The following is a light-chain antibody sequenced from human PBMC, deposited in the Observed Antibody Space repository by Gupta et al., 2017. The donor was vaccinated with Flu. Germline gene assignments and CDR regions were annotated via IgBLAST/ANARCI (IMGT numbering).Light chain of an antibody. J-gene: IGKJ1*01. CDR3: QQYDTYWT. V-gene: IGKV1-5*03. CDR2: KAS. Sequence: DIQMTQSPSTLSASVGDRVTITCRASQSISNWLTWYQQKPGKAPKLLIYKASNLETGVPSRLSGSGSGTEFTLTISSLQPDDFATYYCQQYDTYWTFGQGTKVEIK. CDR1: QSISNW.